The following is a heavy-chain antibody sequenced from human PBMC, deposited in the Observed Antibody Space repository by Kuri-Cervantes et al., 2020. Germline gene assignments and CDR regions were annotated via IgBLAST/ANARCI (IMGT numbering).Heavy chain of an antibody. D-gene: IGHD3-10*01. J-gene: IGHJ4*02. Sequence: GESLKISCAASGFTFSSYAMHWVRQAPGKGLEWVAVISYDGSNKYYADSVKGRFTISRDNSKNTLYLQMNSLRAEDTAVYYCARSDMVRGVISRGLSFWGQGTLVTVSS. CDR3: ARSDMVRGVISRGLSF. CDR2: ISYDGSNK. CDR1: GFTFSSYA. V-gene: IGHV3-30-3*01.